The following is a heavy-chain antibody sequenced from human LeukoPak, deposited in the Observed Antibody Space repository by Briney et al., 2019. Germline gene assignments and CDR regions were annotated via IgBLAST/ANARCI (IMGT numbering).Heavy chain of an antibody. CDR1: GFTFSTSA. J-gene: IGHJ4*02. CDR3: AGGYSFGFAS. CDR2: IKFDGSNK. V-gene: IGHV3-30*02. D-gene: IGHD5-18*01. Sequence: GGSLRLSCAASGFTFSTSAMHWARQAPGKGLEWVAFIKFDGSNKYYADSVKGRFTISRDNSKNTLYLQMNTLRAEDTAVYYCAGGYSFGFASWGQGTLVAVSP.